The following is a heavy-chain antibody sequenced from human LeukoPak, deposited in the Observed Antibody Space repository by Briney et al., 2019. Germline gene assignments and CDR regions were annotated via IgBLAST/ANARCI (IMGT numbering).Heavy chain of an antibody. D-gene: IGHD6-19*01. CDR1: GLTFSSYS. CDR3: ARAGSSGWYSRNFDY. V-gene: IGHV3-21*01. J-gene: IGHJ4*02. CDR2: ISSSSSYI. Sequence: KPGGSLRLSCAASGLTFSSYSMKWVRQAPGKGLEGVSSISSSSSYIYYADSVKGRCTISRDNAKNSLYLQMNSLRAEDTAVYYCARAGSSGWYSRNFDYWGQGTLVTVSS.